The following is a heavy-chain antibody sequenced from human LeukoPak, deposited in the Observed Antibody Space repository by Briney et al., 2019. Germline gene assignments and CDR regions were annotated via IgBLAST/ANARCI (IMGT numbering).Heavy chain of an antibody. CDR2: INHSGST. J-gene: IGHJ4*02. D-gene: IGHD5-12*01. V-gene: IGHV4-34*01. Sequence: PSETLSLTCAVYGGSFSGYYWSWIRQPPGKGLGWIGEINHSGSTNYNPSLKSRVTISVDTSKNQFSLKLSSVTAADTAVYYCARGKWLRSSFDYWGQGTLVTVSS. CDR3: ARGKWLRSSFDY. CDR1: GGSFSGYY.